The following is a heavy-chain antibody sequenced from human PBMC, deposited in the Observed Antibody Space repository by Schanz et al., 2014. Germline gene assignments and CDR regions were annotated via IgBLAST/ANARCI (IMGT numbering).Heavy chain of an antibody. D-gene: IGHD4-17*01. V-gene: IGHV1-69*02. J-gene: IGHJ5*02. CDR1: GGTFSTYT. CDR3: ATLDYSDSVS. CDR2: IIPILGIA. Sequence: QVQLVQSGAEVKKPGSPVTASCTASGGTFSTYTISWVRQAPGQGLEWMGRIIPILGIANYAQKVQCRVTTTADKSTFPACMDVSSLRSEDTAVYYCATLDYSDSVSWGQGTLVTVSS.